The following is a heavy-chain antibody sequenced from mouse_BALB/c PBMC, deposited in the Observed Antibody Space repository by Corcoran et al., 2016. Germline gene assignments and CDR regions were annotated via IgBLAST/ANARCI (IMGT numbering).Heavy chain of an antibody. CDR1: GYTFTSYV. CDR3: ARKLGKDAMDY. D-gene: IGHD4-1*01. V-gene: IGHV1S136*01. Sequence: EVQLQQSGPELVKPGASVKMSCKASGYTFTSYVMHWVKQKPGQGLEWIGYINPYNDGTKYNEKFKGKTTLTSDKSSSTAYMELSSLTSEDSAVYYCARKLGKDAMDYWGQGTSVTVSS. J-gene: IGHJ4*01. CDR2: INPYNDGT.